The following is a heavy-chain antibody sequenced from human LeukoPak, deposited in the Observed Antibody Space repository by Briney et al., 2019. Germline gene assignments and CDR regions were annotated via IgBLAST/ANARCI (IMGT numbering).Heavy chain of an antibody. CDR2: IIPMFGTA. CDR1: GGSFSRYA. CDR3: ASLSGSDAN. D-gene: IGHD1-26*01. Sequence: SVKVSCKASGGSFSRYAISWVRQAPGQGLEWMGGIIPMFGTANYAQKFQGRVTMTRDTSISTAYMELSRLRSDDTAVYYCASLSGSDANWGQGTLVTVSS. V-gene: IGHV1-69*05. J-gene: IGHJ4*02.